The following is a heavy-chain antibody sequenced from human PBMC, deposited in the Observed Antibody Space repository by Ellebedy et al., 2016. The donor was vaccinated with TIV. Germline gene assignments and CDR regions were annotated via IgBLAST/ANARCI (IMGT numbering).Heavy chain of an antibody. Sequence: GGSLRLSCAASGFTFSSYWMNWVRQAPGKGLEWVANIKQDGSEKYYVDSVKGRFTISRGNAKNSLYLQMNSLRAEDTAVYYCAGRAYNWNDGSLFDYWGQGTLVTVSS. CDR2: IKQDGSEK. J-gene: IGHJ4*02. D-gene: IGHD1-1*01. V-gene: IGHV3-7*03. CDR3: AGRAYNWNDGSLFDY. CDR1: GFTFSSYW.